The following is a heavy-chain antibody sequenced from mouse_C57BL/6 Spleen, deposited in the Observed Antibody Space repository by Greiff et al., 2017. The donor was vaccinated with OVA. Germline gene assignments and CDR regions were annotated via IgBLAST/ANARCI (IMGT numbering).Heavy chain of an antibody. D-gene: IGHD3-3*01. Sequence: VMLVESGPGLVQPSQSLSITCTVSGFSLTRYGVHWVRQSPGKGLEWLGVIWSGGSTDYNAAFISRLSISKDNSKSQVFFKMNSLQADDTAIYYCAIPANLGDAMDYWGQGTSVTVSS. V-gene: IGHV2-2*01. J-gene: IGHJ4*01. CDR3: AIPANLGDAMDY. CDR1: GFSLTRYG. CDR2: IWSGGST.